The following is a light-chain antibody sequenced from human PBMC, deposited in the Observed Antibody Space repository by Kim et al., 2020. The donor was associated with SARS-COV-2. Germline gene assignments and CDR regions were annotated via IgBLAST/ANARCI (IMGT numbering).Light chain of an antibody. CDR1: QDISNS. CDR3: QQYETLPYT. CDR2: DAS. Sequence: GDRVTITCQASQDISNSLNWYQLKAGIAPKFLIYDASHLERGVPPRFSGSGSGTNFTLTISSLQPEDIATYFCQQYETLPYTFGQGTKLEI. V-gene: IGKV1-33*01. J-gene: IGKJ2*01.